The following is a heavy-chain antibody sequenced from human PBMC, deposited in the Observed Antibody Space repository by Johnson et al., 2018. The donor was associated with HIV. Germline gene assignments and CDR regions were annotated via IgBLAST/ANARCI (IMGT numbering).Heavy chain of an antibody. V-gene: IGHV3-15*01. CDR2: IKSKTDGGTT. D-gene: IGHD6-13*01. CDR1: GFTFNNAW. J-gene: IGHJ3*02. Sequence: VQLVESGGGLVKPGGSLRLSCAVSGFTFNNAWMSWVRQAPGKGLEWVGRIKSKTDGGTTDYAAPVKGRFTISRDDSKNTLYLQMNSLKTEDTAVYYCAKVAVATAAGGVALDIWGPGTMVTVS. CDR3: AKVAVATAAGGVALDI.